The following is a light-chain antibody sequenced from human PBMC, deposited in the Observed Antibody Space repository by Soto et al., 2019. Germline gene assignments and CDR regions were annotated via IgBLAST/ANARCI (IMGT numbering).Light chain of an antibody. V-gene: IGLV1-44*01. J-gene: IGLJ2*01. CDR2: SNK. CDR1: SSNIGSNT. Sequence: QSVLTQPPSASGTPGQRVTISCSGSSSNIGSNTVNWYQQLPGTAPKLLIYSNKQRPSGVPDRFSGSKSGTSASLAISGLPSEDEADYHCAAWDDSLNGVVFGRGTKLIVL. CDR3: AAWDDSLNGVV.